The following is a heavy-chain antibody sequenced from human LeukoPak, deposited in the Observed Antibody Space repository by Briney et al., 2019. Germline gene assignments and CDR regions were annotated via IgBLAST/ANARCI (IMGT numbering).Heavy chain of an antibody. J-gene: IGHJ4*02. CDR1: GGTFSSYA. D-gene: IGHD6-19*01. CDR3: ARTGIAVAGMDY. CDR2: IIPIFGTA. Sequence: SVKVSCKASGGTFSSYAISWVRQAPGQGLEWMGGIIPIFGTANYAQKFQCRVTITADESTSTAYMELSSLRSEDTAVYYCARTGIAVAGMDYWGQGTLVTVSS. V-gene: IGHV1-69*13.